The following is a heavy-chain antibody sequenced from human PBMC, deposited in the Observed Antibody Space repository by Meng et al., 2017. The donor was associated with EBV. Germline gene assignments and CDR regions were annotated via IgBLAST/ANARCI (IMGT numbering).Heavy chain of an antibody. J-gene: IGHJ5*02. CDR3: ARGDYTNYPRWFDP. Sequence: QVQLQESGPGLVKPSXXXXXTXXVSGGSVNNESYYWGWVRQPPGKGLEYIGYIYYTGSTNYNSSLKSRVTMSLDKSKNQFSLKLTSLTAADTAIYYCARGDYTNYPRWFDPWGQGTLVTVSS. CDR1: GGSVNNESYY. CDR2: IYYTGST. V-gene: IGHV4-61*01. D-gene: IGHD4-11*01.